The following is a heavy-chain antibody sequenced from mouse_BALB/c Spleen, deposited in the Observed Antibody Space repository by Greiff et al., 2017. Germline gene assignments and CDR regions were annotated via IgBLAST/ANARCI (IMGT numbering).Heavy chain of an antibody. J-gene: IGHJ2*01. Sequence: VKLMESGAELVRPGASVTLSCKASGYTFTDYEMHWVKQTPVHGLEWIGAIDPETGGTAYNQKFKGKATLTADKSSSTAYMELRSLTSEDSAVYYCTSIYYGDYWGQGTTLTVSS. CDR2: IDPETGGT. CDR1: GYTFTDYE. D-gene: IGHD2-1*01. V-gene: IGHV1-15*01. CDR3: TSIYYGDY.